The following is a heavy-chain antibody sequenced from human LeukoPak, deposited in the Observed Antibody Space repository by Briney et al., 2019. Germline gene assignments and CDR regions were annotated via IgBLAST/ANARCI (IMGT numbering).Heavy chain of an antibody. J-gene: IGHJ3*02. V-gene: IGHV3-66*02. CDR1: GFTVSSNY. CDR2: IYSGGST. CDR3: ARVIRDFREGYDI. Sequence: GGSLRLSCAASGFTVSSNYMSWVRQAPGKGLEWVSIIYSGGSTYYTDSVKGRFTISRDNSKNTLYLQMNSLRAEDTAVYYCARVIRDFREGYDIWGQGTMVTVSS. D-gene: IGHD4-11*01.